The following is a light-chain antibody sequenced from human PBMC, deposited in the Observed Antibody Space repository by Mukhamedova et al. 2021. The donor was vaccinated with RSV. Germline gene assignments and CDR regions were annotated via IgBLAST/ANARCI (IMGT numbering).Light chain of an antibody. V-gene: IGLV6-57*01. J-gene: IGLJ3*02. CDR1: IASNY. Sequence: IASNYVQWYQQRPGSSPTTVIYEDNQRPSGVPDRFSGSIDSSSNSASLTISRLKTVDEAYYYCQSYDISLRGVFGGGSKLTLL. CDR2: EDN. CDR3: QSYDISLRGV.